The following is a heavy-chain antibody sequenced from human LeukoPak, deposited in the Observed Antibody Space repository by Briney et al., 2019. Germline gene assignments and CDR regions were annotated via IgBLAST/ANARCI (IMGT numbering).Heavy chain of an antibody. CDR1: GGSISSGSYY. V-gene: IGHV4-61*02. Sequence: SETLSLTCTVSGGSISSGSYYWSWIRQPAGKGLEWIGRIYTSGSTNYNPSLKSRVTISVDTSKNQFSLKLSSVTAADTAAYYCAREVVSDAKYDYWGQGTLVTVSS. J-gene: IGHJ4*02. CDR3: AREVVSDAKYDY. CDR2: IYTSGST. D-gene: IGHD2-2*01.